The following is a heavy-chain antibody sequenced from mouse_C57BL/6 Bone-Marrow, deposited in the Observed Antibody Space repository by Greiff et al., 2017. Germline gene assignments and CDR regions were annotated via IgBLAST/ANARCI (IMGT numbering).Heavy chain of an antibody. D-gene: IGHD2-3*01. CDR2: INPNNGGT. CDR1: GYTFTDYN. Sequence: EVQLQQSGPELVKPGASVKMSCKASGYTFTDYNMHWVKQSHGKSLAWIGYINPNNGGTSYNQKFKGKATLTINQSSSTAYMELRSLTSEDAAVYYCARGGDDGYSYYFDYWGQGTTLTVSS. V-gene: IGHV1-22*01. CDR3: ARGGDDGYSYYFDY. J-gene: IGHJ2*01.